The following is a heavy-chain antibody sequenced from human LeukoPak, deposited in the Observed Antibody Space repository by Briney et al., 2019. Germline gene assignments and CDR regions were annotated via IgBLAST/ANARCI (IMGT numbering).Heavy chain of an antibody. Sequence: PSETLSLTCTVSGGSISSSSNFYWDWIRQPPGKGLEWIGNIYYSGSTFYNPSLKGRVTISVDTSENQFSLKLSSVTAADTAVYYCARRTAASAIDYWGQGTLVTVSS. J-gene: IGHJ4*02. CDR3: ARRTAASAIDY. CDR1: GGSISSSSNFY. V-gene: IGHV4-39*01. CDR2: IYYSGST. D-gene: IGHD2-15*01.